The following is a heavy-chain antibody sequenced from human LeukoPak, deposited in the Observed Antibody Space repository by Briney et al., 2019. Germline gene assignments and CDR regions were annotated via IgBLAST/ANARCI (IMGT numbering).Heavy chain of an antibody. D-gene: IGHD6-13*01. CDR1: GGSISSGAYY. V-gene: IGHV4-31*03. CDR3: ARDSSTAFDY. Sequence: SQTLSLTCTVSGGSISSGAYYWSWIRQHPGKGLEWIGYIYYSGNTYYNPSLKSRVTISVDTSKNQFSLKLSSVTAADTAVYYCARDSSTAFDYWGQGTLVTVSS. J-gene: IGHJ4*02. CDR2: IYYSGNT.